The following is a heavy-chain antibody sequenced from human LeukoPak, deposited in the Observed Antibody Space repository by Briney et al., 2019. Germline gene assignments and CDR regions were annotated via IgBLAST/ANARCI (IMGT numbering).Heavy chain of an antibody. V-gene: IGHV3-21*01. CDR2: ISSSSSYI. CDR3: ARVKVVPAAEYYYYYGMDV. D-gene: IGHD2-2*01. Sequence: PGGSLRLSCAASGFTFSSYSMNWVRQAPGKGLEWVSSISSSSSYIYYADSVKGRFTISRDNAKNSLYLQMNRLRAEDTAVYYCARVKVVPAAEYYYYYGMDVWGQGTTVTVSS. CDR1: GFTFSSYS. J-gene: IGHJ6*02.